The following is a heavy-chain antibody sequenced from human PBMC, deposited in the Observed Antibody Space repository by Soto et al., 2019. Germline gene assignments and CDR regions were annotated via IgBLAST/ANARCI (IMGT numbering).Heavy chain of an antibody. Sequence: ALETLSLTCTVSGGSISSYYWSWIRQPPGKGLEWIGYIYYSGSTNYNPSLKSRVTISVDTSKNQFSLKLSSVTAADTAVYYCARRYGVYFDYWGQGTLVTVSS. CDR1: GGSISSYY. CDR3: ARRYGVYFDY. V-gene: IGHV4-59*08. J-gene: IGHJ4*02. D-gene: IGHD4-17*01. CDR2: IYYSGST.